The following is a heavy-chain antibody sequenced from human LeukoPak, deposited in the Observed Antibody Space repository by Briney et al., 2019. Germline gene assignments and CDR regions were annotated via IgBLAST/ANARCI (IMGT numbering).Heavy chain of an antibody. J-gene: IGHJ4*02. CDR2: ISYDGSNK. D-gene: IGHD1-26*01. CDR3: ARALNSGSYYDY. Sequence: GGSLRLSCAASGLTFNSYAMHWVRQAPGKGLEGVAVISYDGSNKYYADSVKGRFTISRDNSKNTLYLQMNSLRAEDTAVYYCARALNSGSYYDYWGQGTLVTGSS. CDR1: GLTFNSYA. V-gene: IGHV3-30-3*01.